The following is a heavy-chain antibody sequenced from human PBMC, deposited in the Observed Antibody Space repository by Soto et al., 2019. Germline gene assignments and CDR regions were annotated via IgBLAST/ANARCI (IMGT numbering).Heavy chain of an antibody. CDR2: INSDGSST. D-gene: IGHD3-22*01. J-gene: IGHJ5*02. Sequence: PGGSLRLSCAASGFTFSSYWMHWVRQAPGKWLVWVSRINSDGSSTSYADSVKGRFTISRDNAKNTLYLQMNSLRAEDTAVYYCAREAEDVEYYYDSSGYQWFDPWGQGXLVTVYS. V-gene: IGHV3-74*01. CDR3: AREAEDVEYYYDSSGYQWFDP. CDR1: GFTFSSYW.